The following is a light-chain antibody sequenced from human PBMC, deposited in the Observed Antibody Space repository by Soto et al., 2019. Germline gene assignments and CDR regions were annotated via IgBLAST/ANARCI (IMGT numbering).Light chain of an antibody. Sequence: DMRMTQSPSSLSASLGDRVTITSRASQSISSYLNWYQQKPGKVPKLLIYAASSLQSGVPSRFSGSGSGTDFTLTISSLQPEDFATYYCQQSYSTPPIPFGQGTRLEI. V-gene: IGKV1-39*01. J-gene: IGKJ5*01. CDR1: QSISSY. CDR3: QQSYSTPPIP. CDR2: AAS.